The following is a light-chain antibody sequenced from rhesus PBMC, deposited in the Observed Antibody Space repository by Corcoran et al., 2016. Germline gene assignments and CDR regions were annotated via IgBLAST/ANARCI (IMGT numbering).Light chain of an antibody. CDR1: QGISNA. J-gene: IGKJ2*01. V-gene: IGKV1-33*02. Sequence: DIQMSQSPSSLSASVGDKVTITCRASQGISNALAWYQQKPGKAPKLLIYSASSLESGVPSRFSGSRSVTDFTLTISSLPPEDFATYYCQQGYSTPYSFGQGTKVEIK. CDR3: QQGYSTPYS. CDR2: SAS.